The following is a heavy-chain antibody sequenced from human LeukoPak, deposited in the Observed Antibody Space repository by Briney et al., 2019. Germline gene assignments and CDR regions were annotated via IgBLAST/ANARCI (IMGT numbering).Heavy chain of an antibody. V-gene: IGHV3-48*03. CDR1: GFTFSTYE. CDR2: VSSSGGGM. J-gene: IGHJ6*02. Sequence: GGSLRLSCAASGFTFSTYEMNWVRQAPGKGLEWVSYVSSSGGGMLYADSVKGRFTISRDNSKNTLYLQMSSLRPEDTAIYYCARDRGYCTGTTCSSYFYYGMDVWGQGTTVTVSS. D-gene: IGHD2-8*02. CDR3: ARDRGYCTGTTCSSYFYYGMDV.